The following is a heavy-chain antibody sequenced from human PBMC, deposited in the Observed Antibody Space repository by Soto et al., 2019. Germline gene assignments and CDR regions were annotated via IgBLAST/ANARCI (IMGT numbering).Heavy chain of an antibody. Sequence: QVQLVESGGGVVQPGRSLRLSCAASGFTFSSYGMHWVRQAPGKGLEWVAVIWYDGSNKYYADSVKGRFTISRDNSKNTLYLQMNSLRAEDTAVYYCARDRDETLHSSSCPFFDYWGQGTLVTVSS. CDR3: ARDRDETLHSSSCPFFDY. J-gene: IGHJ4*02. V-gene: IGHV3-33*01. CDR2: IWYDGSNK. CDR1: GFTFSSYG. D-gene: IGHD6-13*01.